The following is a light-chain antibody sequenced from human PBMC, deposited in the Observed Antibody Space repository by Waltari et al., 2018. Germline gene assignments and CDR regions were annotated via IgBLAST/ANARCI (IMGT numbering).Light chain of an antibody. CDR2: GND. V-gene: IGLV1-51*02. CDR3: ASWDNSLSVEI. Sequence: QSVLTQPPSVSAAPGQKVTISCSGSSSSIGNNYVSWYQHLPGTAPKLLMYGNDKRPCWIPDRFSGSKSGTSATLGITGLQTGDEADYYCASWDNSLSVEIIGGGTKLTVL. CDR1: SSSIGNNY. J-gene: IGLJ2*01.